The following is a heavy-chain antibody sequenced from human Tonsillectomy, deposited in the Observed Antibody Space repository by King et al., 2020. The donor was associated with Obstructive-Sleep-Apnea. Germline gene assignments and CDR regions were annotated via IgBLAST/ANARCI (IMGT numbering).Heavy chain of an antibody. CDR3: ARDVPYDWLVPYHYYGMDV. D-gene: IGHD3-9*01. CDR1: GGSISSYS. Sequence: VQLQESGPGLVKPSETLSLTCTVSGGSISSYSWAWIRQPAGEGLEWIGRMFTSGSTNCNPSLKSRVTMSVDTSKNQFSLKLSSVTAADTAVYYCARDVPYDWLVPYHYYGMDVWGQGTTVTVSS. V-gene: IGHV4-4*07. CDR2: MFTSGST. J-gene: IGHJ6*02.